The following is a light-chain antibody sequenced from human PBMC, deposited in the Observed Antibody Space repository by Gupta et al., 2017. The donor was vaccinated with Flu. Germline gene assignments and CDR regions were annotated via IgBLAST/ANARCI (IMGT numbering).Light chain of an antibody. CDR1: QSGRTS. Sequence: DLQITPSPSTLSASVGDRVTIICRASQSGRTSLAWYQQHPGKAPNLLVYKASTLESGVTSRFSGDGSGTDCTLTITSLRPEDFATVFCQQYYQVPWTCGQGTKV. CDR3: QQYYQVPWT. V-gene: IGKV1-5*03. J-gene: IGKJ1*01. CDR2: KAS.